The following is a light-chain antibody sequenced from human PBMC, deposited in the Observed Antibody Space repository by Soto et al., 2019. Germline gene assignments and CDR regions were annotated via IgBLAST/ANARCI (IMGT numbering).Light chain of an antibody. CDR1: SSNIGAGYD. J-gene: IGLJ2*01. V-gene: IGLV1-40*01. Sequence: QSVLTQPPSVSGAPGQRVTISCTGSSSNIGAGYDVHWYQQLPGTAPKLLIYGNSNRPSGVPDRFSGSKSGTSASLAITGLQAEDEADYYCPSYDSSLSGSKVLGGGNKLTVL. CDR3: PSYDSSLSGSKV. CDR2: GNS.